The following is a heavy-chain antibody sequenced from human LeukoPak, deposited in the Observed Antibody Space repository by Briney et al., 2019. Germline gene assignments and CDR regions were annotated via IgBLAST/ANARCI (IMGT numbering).Heavy chain of an antibody. CDR2: ISYDGGNK. CDR3: AKDQGDSSGTYYYYYGMDV. J-gene: IGHJ6*02. CDR1: GFTFSSYG. Sequence: GGSLRLSCAASGFTFSSYGMHWVRQAPGKGLEWVAVISYDGGNKYYADSVKGRFTISRDNSKNTLYLQMNSLRAEDTAVYYCAKDQGDSSGTYYYYYGMDVWGQGTTVTVSS. V-gene: IGHV3-30*18. D-gene: IGHD3-22*01.